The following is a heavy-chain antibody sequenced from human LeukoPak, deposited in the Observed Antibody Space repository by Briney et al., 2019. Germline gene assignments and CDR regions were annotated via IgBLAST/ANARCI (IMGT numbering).Heavy chain of an antibody. CDR2: IKSKTDGCTT. CDR3: TTDLAGAAAGYYYYYMDV. D-gene: IGHD6-13*01. Sequence: GGSLRLSCAASGFTFSNAWMSWVRQAPGKGLEWVGRIKSKTDGCTTGYAAPVKGRFTISRDDSKNTLYLQMSSLKTEDTAVYYCTTDLAGAAAGYYYYYMDVWGKGTTVTVSS. J-gene: IGHJ6*03. V-gene: IGHV3-15*01. CDR1: GFTFSNAW.